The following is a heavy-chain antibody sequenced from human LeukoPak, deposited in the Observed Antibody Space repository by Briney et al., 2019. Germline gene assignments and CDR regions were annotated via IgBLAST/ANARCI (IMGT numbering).Heavy chain of an antibody. J-gene: IGHJ6*02. Sequence: SETLSLTCTVSGGSISSYYWSWIRQPPGKGLEWIGEINHSGSTNHNPSLKSRVTISVDTSKNQFSLKLSSVTAADTAVYYCARGRLRITMVRPQGNYGMDVWGQGTTVTVSS. CDR2: INHSGST. D-gene: IGHD3-10*01. CDR1: GGSISSYY. CDR3: ARGRLRITMVRPQGNYGMDV. V-gene: IGHV4-34*01.